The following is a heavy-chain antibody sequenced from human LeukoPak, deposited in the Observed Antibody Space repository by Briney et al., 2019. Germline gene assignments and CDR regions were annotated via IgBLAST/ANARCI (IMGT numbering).Heavy chain of an antibody. CDR2: INPSGGST. Sequence: VASVKVSCKASGYTFTSYYMHWVRQAPGQGLEWMGIINPSGGSTSYAQKFQGRVTMTRDTSASTVYMELSSLRSEDTAVYYCAREVGPSRYCSGGSCYSERVYYFDYWGQGTLVTVSS. CDR3: AREVGPSRYCSGGSCYSERVYYFDY. D-gene: IGHD2-15*01. V-gene: IGHV1-46*01. J-gene: IGHJ4*02. CDR1: GYTFTSYY.